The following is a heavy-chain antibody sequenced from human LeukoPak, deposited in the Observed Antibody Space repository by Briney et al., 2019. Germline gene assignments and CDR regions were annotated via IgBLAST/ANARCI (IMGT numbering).Heavy chain of an antibody. CDR2: INPNSGGT. D-gene: IGHD3-10*01. Sequence: ASVKVSCKASGYIFTGYYMHWVRQAPGQGLEWMGWINPNSGGTNYAQKFQGRVTMTRDTSISTAYMELSRLRSDDTAVYYCASHPYYYGSGSSPDYWGQGTLVTVSS. V-gene: IGHV1-2*02. J-gene: IGHJ4*02. CDR1: GYIFTGYY. CDR3: ASHPYYYGSGSSPDY.